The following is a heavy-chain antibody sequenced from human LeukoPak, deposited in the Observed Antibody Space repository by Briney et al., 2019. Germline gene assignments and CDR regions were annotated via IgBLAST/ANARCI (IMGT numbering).Heavy chain of an antibody. CDR2: IQQDGSEK. V-gene: IGHV3-7*01. Sequence: GGSLRLSCAASGFTFSSYSMSWVRQAPGKGLEWVANIQQDGSEKYYVDSVKGRFTISRDSARNSLYLQMNSLRAEDTAVYYCARDQRGWQLLSRLRQLYWYIDLWGRGTLVTVSS. CDR3: ARDQRGWQLLSRLRQLYWYIDL. CDR1: GFTFSSYS. D-gene: IGHD1-26*01. J-gene: IGHJ2*01.